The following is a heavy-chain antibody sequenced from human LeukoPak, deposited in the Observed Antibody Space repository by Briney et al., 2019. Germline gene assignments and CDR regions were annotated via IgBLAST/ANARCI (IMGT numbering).Heavy chain of an antibody. CDR2: INPNSGGT. CDR3: ARGKPSSGGGGPFDY. Sequence: ASVKVSCKASGYTFTGYYMHWVRQAPGQGLEWMGWINPNSGGTNYAQKFQGRVTMTRDTSISTAYMELSRLRSDDTAVYYCARGKPSSGGGGPFDYWGQGTLVTVSS. J-gene: IGHJ4*02. CDR1: GYTFTGYY. D-gene: IGHD6-25*01. V-gene: IGHV1-2*02.